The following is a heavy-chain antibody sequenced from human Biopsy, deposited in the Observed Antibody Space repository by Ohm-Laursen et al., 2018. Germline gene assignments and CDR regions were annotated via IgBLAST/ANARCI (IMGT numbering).Heavy chain of an antibody. J-gene: IGHJ4*02. Sequence: SDTLSLTCPVSGGSFTGHYWSWIRQPPGKGLEWIGHISYTGYTSYNASLKSRVTISVDTSRNHFSPRLSSLTAADTAVYYCARGSNDFGGLYFPRWGQGTLLTVSS. CDR3: ARGSNDFGGLYFPR. V-gene: IGHV4-59*11. CDR2: ISYTGYT. D-gene: IGHD4-23*01. CDR1: GGSFTGHY.